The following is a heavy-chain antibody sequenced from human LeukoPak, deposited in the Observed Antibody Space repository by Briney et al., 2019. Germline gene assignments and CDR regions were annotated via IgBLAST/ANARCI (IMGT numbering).Heavy chain of an antibody. Sequence: ASVKVSFKASGYTFTSYGITWVRQAPGQGLEWMGWISAYNGNTNYAQKFQGRVTMTTDTSTSTAYMELRSLRSDDTAVYYCARDHICSGCLRFDYWGQGTLVTVSS. V-gene: IGHV1-18*04. CDR2: ISAYNGNT. D-gene: IGHD6-19*01. CDR3: ARDHICSGCLRFDY. J-gene: IGHJ4*02. CDR1: GYTFTSYG.